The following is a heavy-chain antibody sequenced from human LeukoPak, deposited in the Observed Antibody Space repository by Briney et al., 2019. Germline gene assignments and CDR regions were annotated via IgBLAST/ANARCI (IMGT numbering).Heavy chain of an antibody. V-gene: IGHV5-51*01. Sequence: GESLKISCQGSGYSFTSYWIGWVRQMPGKGLEWMGIIYPGDSDAKYSPSFQGQVTMSVDKSITTVYLQWSSLKASDTAMYYCARTNWGALDYWGQGTLVTVSS. J-gene: IGHJ4*02. CDR3: ARTNWGALDY. CDR1: GYSFTSYW. D-gene: IGHD7-27*01. CDR2: IYPGDSDA.